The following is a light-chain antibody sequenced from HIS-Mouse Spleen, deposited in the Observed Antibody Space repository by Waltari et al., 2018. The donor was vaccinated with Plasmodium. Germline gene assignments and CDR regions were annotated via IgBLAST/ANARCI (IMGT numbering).Light chain of an antibody. CDR2: GAS. CDR1: QSGSSSY. CDR3: QQCGSSPIT. Sequence: EIVLTQSPGTLSLSLGERATLPCRASQSGSSSYLAWYQQKPGQAPRLLILGASSRATGIPDRFSGSGSGTDFTLTISRLEPEDFAVYYCQQCGSSPITFGQGTRLEIK. J-gene: IGKJ5*01. V-gene: IGKV3-20*01.